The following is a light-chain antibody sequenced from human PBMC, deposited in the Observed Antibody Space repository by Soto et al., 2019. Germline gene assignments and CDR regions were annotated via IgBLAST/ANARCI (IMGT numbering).Light chain of an antibody. CDR2: GAS. Sequence: DIATPQSPSSLSASVAGRATITCRASQTISTYLNWYQQKPGKAPKLLIYGASSLQSGVPSRFSGSGSGTDFTLTISSLQPEDFATYHCQQLTSYPRSTFGQGTRLEIK. J-gene: IGKJ5*01. CDR3: QQLTSYPRST. CDR1: QTISTY. V-gene: IGKV1-9*01.